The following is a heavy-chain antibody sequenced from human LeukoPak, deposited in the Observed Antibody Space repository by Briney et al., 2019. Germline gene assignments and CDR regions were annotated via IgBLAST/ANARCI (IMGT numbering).Heavy chain of an antibody. J-gene: IGHJ4*02. CDR1: GGSISSSSYY. CDR3: VRRSYYDSSGYYPYFDY. D-gene: IGHD3-22*01. CDR2: IYYSGST. Sequence: PSETLSLTCTVSGGSISSSSYYWGWIRQPPGKGLEWIGSIYYSGSTYYNPSLKSRVTISVATSKNQFSLKLSSVTAADTAVYYCVRRSYYDSSGYYPYFDYWGQGTLVTVSS. V-gene: IGHV4-39*01.